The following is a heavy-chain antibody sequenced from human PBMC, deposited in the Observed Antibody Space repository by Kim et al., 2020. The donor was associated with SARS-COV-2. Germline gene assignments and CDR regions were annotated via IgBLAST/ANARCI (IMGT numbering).Heavy chain of an antibody. CDR2: INPSGGST. Sequence: ASVKVSCKASGYTFTSYYMHWVRQAPGQGLEWMGIINPSGGSTSYAQKFQGRVTMTRDTSTSTVYMELSSLRSEDTAVYYCARDYGMVGATDYYYGMDVWGQGTTVTVSS. J-gene: IGHJ6*02. D-gene: IGHD1-26*01. CDR1: GYTFTSYY. CDR3: ARDYGMVGATDYYYGMDV. V-gene: IGHV1-46*01.